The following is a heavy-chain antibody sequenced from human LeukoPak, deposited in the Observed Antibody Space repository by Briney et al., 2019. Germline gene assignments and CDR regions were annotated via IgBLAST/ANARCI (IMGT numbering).Heavy chain of an antibody. Sequence: GASVKVSCKASVYTFTNYGISWVRQAPGQGLEWMGQINPYNGNTNYAQRLQGRVTMTTDTSTSTSYMELRSLTSDDTAVYYCARVTGSSISSRSLLYWGQGTLVTVSS. J-gene: IGHJ4*02. V-gene: IGHV1-18*01. CDR1: VYTFTNYG. CDR3: ARVTGSSISSRSLLY. D-gene: IGHD6-13*01. CDR2: INPYNGNT.